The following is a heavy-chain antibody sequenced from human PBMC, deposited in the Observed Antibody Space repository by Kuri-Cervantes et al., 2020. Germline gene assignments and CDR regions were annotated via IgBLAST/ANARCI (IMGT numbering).Heavy chain of an antibody. CDR1: GGTFSSYA. D-gene: IGHD6-13*01. V-gene: IGHV1-8*02. J-gene: IGHJ4*02. CDR2: MNPNSGNT. Sequence: ASVKVSCKASGGTFSSYAINWVRQATGQGLEWMGWMNPNSGNTGYAQKFQGRVTMTRNTSISTAYMELSSLRSEDTAVYYCARVRARAAAGTEYDYWGQGTLVTVSS. CDR3: ARVRARAAAGTEYDY.